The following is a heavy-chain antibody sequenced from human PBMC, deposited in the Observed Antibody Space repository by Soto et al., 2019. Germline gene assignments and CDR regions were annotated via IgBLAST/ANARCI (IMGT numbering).Heavy chain of an antibody. CDR1: GFTFSSYA. CDR2: VSDSGGST. D-gene: IGHD6-13*01. J-gene: IGHJ3*02. V-gene: IGHV3-23*01. Sequence: EVQLLESGGGLVQPGGSLRLSCAASGFTFSSYAMSWVRQAPGKGLEWVSAVSDSGGSTYYADSVKGRFTISRDNSKNTRYLQTNSLSAEDTALYYCAKDRGSSTWYNAFDIWGQATMVTVSS. CDR3: AKDRGSSTWYNAFDI.